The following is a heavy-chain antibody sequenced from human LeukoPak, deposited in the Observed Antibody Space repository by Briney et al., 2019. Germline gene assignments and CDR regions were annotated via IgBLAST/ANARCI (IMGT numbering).Heavy chain of an antibody. CDR2: ISGSGSNT. Sequence: GGSLRLSCAASGFTFSSYAMSWVRQAPGKGLEWVSAISGSGSNTYYADSVKGRFTISRDNSKNTLYLQMNSLRAEYTAVYYCAKAVFDIVQNGAGTWGQGTLVTVSS. CDR3: AKAVFDIVQNGAGT. J-gene: IGHJ5*02. D-gene: IGHD2-8*01. CDR1: GFTFSSYA. V-gene: IGHV3-23*01.